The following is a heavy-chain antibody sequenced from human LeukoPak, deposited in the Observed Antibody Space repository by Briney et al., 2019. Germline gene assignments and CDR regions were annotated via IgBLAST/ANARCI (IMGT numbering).Heavy chain of an antibody. CDR3: GRGSGEALDY. D-gene: IGHD2-15*01. J-gene: IGHJ4*02. CDR1: PDSASSNSAA. V-gene: IGHV6-1*01. CDR2: TYYRSKWFN. Sequence: SQTLSRTCAISPDSASSNSAAWNWIRQSPSRGIEWLGRTYYRSKWFNDYAVSVKSRITINPDTSKNQFSLQLNSVTPEDTAVYYCGRGSGEALDYWGQGTLVTVPS.